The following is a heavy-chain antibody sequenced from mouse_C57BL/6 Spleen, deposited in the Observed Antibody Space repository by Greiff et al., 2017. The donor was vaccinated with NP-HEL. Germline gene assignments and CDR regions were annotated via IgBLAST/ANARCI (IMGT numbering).Heavy chain of an antibody. CDR1: GFTFSDYG. J-gene: IGHJ4*01. D-gene: IGHD2-4*01. V-gene: IGHV5-17*01. CDR2: ISSGSSTF. Sequence: DVKLVVSGGCLVKPGGSLKLSCAASGFTFSDYGMHWVRPAPEKGLEWVAYISSGSSTFYYADTVKGRFTISRDNAKNTLFLQMTSLRSEDTAMYYCARDYDEDAMDYWGQGTSVTVSS. CDR3: ARDYDEDAMDY.